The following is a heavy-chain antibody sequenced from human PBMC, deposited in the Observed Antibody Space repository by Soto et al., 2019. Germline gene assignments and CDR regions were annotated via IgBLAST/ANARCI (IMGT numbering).Heavy chain of an antibody. CDR3: ARWVALGHFDY. J-gene: IGHJ4*02. CDR1: GGSSNRGGYY. CDR2: IYYSGTT. Sequence: QVQLQESGPGLVKPSQTLSLTCTVPGGSSNRGGYYWSWVRQHPGKGLEWIGYIYYSGTTYYNPSLESRITISIDTSRSQFSLRLNSVTAADTAVYYCARWVALGHFDYWGQGTLVAVSP. V-gene: IGHV4-31*03. D-gene: IGHD1-26*01.